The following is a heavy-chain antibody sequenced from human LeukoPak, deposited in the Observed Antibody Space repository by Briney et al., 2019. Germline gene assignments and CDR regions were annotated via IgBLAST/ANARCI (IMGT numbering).Heavy chain of an antibody. J-gene: IGHJ5*02. D-gene: IGHD3-3*01. Sequence: PSETLSLTCAVYGGSFSGYYWSWIRQPPGKGLEWIGEINHSGSTNYNPSLKSRVTISVDTSKNQFSLKLSSVTAADTAVYYCARGFRYYDFWSGYRADWFDPWGQGTLVTVPS. CDR2: INHSGST. V-gene: IGHV4-34*01. CDR3: ARGFRYYDFWSGYRADWFDP. CDR1: GGSFSGYY.